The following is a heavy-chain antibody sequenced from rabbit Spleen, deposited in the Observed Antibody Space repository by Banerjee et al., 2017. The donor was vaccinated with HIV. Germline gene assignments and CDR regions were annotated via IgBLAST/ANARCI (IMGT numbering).Heavy chain of an antibody. CDR3: ARDTSSSFSSYGMDL. J-gene: IGHJ6*01. CDR2: IYAGSSGNT. D-gene: IGHD1-1*01. CDR1: GLDLSSRYW. V-gene: IGHV1S45*01. Sequence: QEQLEESGGDLVKPGASLTLTCKASGLDLSSRYWICWVRQAPGKGLEWIACIYAGSSGNTYSATWAKGRFTISKTSSTTVTLQMTSLTAADTATYFCARDTSSSFSSYGMDLWGPGTLVTVS.